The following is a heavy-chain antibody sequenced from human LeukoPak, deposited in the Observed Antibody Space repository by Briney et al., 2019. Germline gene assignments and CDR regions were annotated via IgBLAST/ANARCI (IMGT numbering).Heavy chain of an antibody. J-gene: IGHJ4*02. V-gene: IGHV3-7*03. CDR3: AKDNRRHYTSGPNPDSLH. Sequence: PGGSLRLSCEASGFTFSGYWMSWVRQAPGKGLEWVANIKQDGSEKHFVDSVKGRFTISRDNAKNSLFLQMNSLRVEDTAFYYCAKDNRRHYTSGPNPDSLHWGQGALVTVSS. D-gene: IGHD6-19*01. CDR1: GFTFSGYW. CDR2: IKQDGSEK.